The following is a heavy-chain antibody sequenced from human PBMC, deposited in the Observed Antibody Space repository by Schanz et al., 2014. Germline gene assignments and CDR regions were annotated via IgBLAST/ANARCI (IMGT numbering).Heavy chain of an antibody. CDR1: GYTLKDHA. Sequence: QVQLVQSGPEVKKPGASVKVSCQASGYTLKDHAMHWVRQAPGQSLEWLGWNNPANGNTHYSPRLNGRVSISSDTAASTVYLHYSSLKSDDTSVYYCARDLIAAAESWFDPWGQGTPITVSS. CDR2: NNPANGNT. D-gene: IGHD6-13*01. CDR3: ARDLIAAAESWFDP. J-gene: IGHJ5*02. V-gene: IGHV1-3*01.